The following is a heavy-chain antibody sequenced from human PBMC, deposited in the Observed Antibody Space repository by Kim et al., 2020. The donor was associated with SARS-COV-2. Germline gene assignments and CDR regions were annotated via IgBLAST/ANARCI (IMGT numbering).Heavy chain of an antibody. J-gene: IGHJ4*02. CDR1: GGSISSGGYY. CDR2: IYYSGST. V-gene: IGHV4-31*03. CDR3: ARYYGYSSSWYPSVYFDY. Sequence: SETLSLTCTVSGGSISSGGYYWSWIRQHPGKGLEWIGYIYYSGSTYYNPSLKSRVTISVDTSKNQFSLKLSAVTAADTAVYYCARYYGYSSSWYPSVYFDYWGQGTLVTVSS. D-gene: IGHD6-13*01.